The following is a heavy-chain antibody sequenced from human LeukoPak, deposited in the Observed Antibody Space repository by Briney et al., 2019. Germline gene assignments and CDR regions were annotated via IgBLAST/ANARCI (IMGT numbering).Heavy chain of an antibody. Sequence: ASVKVSCKAAGYTFTAYFIHWVRQAPGQGLEWMGRINPYSGDTNYAQKFQGRVTMTRDTSTNTAYMDLSRLTSDDTAVYYCARPTSYGYYFDSWGQGTLVTVSS. D-gene: IGHD3-16*01. CDR3: ARPTSYGYYFDS. V-gene: IGHV1-2*06. CDR2: INPYSGDT. J-gene: IGHJ4*02. CDR1: GYTFTAYF.